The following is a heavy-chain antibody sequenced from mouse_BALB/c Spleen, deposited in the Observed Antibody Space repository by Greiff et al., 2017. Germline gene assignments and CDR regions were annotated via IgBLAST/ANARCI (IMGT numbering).Heavy chain of an antibody. J-gene: IGHJ3*01. CDR3: ARFSDVFAY. V-gene: IGHV14-3*02. Sequence: EVQLVESGAELVKPGASVKLSCTASGFNIKDTYMHWVKQRPEQGLEWIGRIDPANGNTKYDPKFQGKATITADTSSNTAYLQLSSLTSEDTAVYYCARFSDVFAYWGQGTLVTVSA. CDR2: IDPANGNT. CDR1: GFNIKDTY.